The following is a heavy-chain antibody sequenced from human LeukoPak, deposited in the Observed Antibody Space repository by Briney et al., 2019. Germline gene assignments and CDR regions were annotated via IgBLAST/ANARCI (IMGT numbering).Heavy chain of an antibody. V-gene: IGHV1-2*02. Sequence: ASVKVSCKASGYPFIGYYLHWVRQAPGQGPEWMGWINPKSGVTEYTPKLQGRVTMTRDTSISTAYMELRSLRSDDTAVYYCARGSSYGFSMGYWGQGTLVTVSS. CDR1: GYPFIGYY. D-gene: IGHD3-16*01. CDR2: INPKSGVT. CDR3: ARGSSYGFSMGY. J-gene: IGHJ4*02.